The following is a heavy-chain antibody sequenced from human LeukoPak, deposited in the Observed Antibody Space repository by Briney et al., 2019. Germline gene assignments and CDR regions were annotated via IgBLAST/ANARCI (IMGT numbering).Heavy chain of an antibody. CDR1: GFTFSSYE. CDR2: ISSSGSTT. V-gene: IGHV3-48*03. J-gene: IGHJ3*02. D-gene: IGHD2-15*01. Sequence: GGSLRLSCAASGFTFSSYEMNWVRQAPGKGLEWVSYISSSGSTTYYADSVKGRFTISRDNAKNSLYLQMNSLRAEDTAVYYCARDSGSGWTPAESAFDIWGQGTTVTVSS. CDR3: ARDSGSGWTPAESAFDI.